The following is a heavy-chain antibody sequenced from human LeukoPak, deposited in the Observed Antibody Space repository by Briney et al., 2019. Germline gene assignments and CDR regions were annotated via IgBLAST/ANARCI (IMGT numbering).Heavy chain of an antibody. CDR2: IIPILGIA. V-gene: IGHV1-69*04. D-gene: IGHD6-19*01. CDR3: ARVIAVVSDY. J-gene: IGHJ4*02. Sequence: GSSLKVSCKASGGTFSSYAISWVRQAPGQGLEWMGRIIPILGIANYAQKFQGRVTITADKSTSTAYMELSSLRSEDTAVYYCARVIAVVSDYWGQGTLVTVSS. CDR1: GGTFSSYA.